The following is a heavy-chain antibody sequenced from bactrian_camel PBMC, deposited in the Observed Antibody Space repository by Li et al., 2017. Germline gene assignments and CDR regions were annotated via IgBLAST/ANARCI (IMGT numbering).Heavy chain of an antibody. Sequence: QVQLVESGGGSVQAGGSLKLSCVASGDISHNCMGWFRQIPDKEREGVAGIESDGSTSYADSVKGRFTVSQDSAKNILYLQMNSLKPEDTAMYYCAADPGNCYSASWFTPVGTNYWGQGTQVTVS. J-gene: IGHJ4*01. CDR1: GDISHNC. D-gene: IGHD3*01. CDR2: IESDGST. CDR3: AADPGNCYSASWFTPVGTNY. V-gene: IGHV3S53*01.